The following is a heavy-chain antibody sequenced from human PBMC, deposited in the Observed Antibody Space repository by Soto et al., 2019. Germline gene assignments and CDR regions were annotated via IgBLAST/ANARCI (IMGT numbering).Heavy chain of an antibody. CDR1: GFTFSSDA. Sequence: GGSLRLSCAATGFTFSSDAMNWVRQTPGKGLEWVSGISGSGDERYYADSVKGRFTISRDNSKNQFTLQLTSVTVEDTAVYYCATSYGNAWYTYWGQGTQVTVSS. D-gene: IGHD6-13*01. J-gene: IGHJ4*02. CDR3: ATSYGNAWYTY. CDR2: ISGSGDER. V-gene: IGHV3-23*01.